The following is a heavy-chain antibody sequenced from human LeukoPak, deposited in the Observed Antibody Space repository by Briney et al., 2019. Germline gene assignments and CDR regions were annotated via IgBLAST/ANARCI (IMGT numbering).Heavy chain of an antibody. J-gene: IGHJ4*02. Sequence: SETLSLTCTVSGGSVSSGSYYWSWIRQPPGKGLEWIGYIYYSGSTNYNPSLKSRLTISVDTSKNQFSLKLSSVTAADTAVYYCARSLGFNTMETVFDYWGQGTLVTVSS. CDR1: GGSVSSGSYY. CDR2: IYYSGST. D-gene: IGHD3-10*01. V-gene: IGHV4-61*01. CDR3: ARSLGFNTMETVFDY.